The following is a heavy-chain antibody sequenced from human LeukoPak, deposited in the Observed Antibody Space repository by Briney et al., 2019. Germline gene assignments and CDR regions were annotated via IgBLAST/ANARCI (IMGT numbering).Heavy chain of an antibody. CDR1: GFTFSSYE. CDR2: ISSSGSTI. CDR3: ARAILYYDSSGARVGAFDI. J-gene: IGHJ3*02. D-gene: IGHD3-22*01. Sequence: PGGSLRLSCAASGFTFSSYEMNWVRQAPGKGLEWVSYISSSGSTIYYADSVKGRFTISRDNAKNSLYLRMNSLRAEDTAVYYCARAILYYDSSGARVGAFDIWGQGTMVTVSS. V-gene: IGHV3-48*03.